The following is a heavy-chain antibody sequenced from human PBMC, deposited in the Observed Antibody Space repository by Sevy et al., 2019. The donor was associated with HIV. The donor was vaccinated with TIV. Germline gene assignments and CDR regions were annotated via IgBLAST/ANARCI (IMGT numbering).Heavy chain of an antibody. J-gene: IGHJ4*02. V-gene: IGHV3-15*01. CDR1: GFIFSNAW. CDR2: IKSKADGGTP. D-gene: IGHD1-26*01. Sequence: GGSLRLSCGASGFIFSNAWMSWVRQAPGKGLEWVGRIKSKADGGTPDYAAPVKGNFTISRDDSINTLYLQMNSLRTDDTAVYYCGYSEYGYYYDYWGQGTLVTVSS. CDR3: GYSEYGYYYDY.